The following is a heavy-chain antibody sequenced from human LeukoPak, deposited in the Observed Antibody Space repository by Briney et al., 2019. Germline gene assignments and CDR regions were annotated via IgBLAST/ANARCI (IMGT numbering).Heavy chain of an antibody. CDR2: ISDDGSNK. Sequence: GRSLRLSCAASGFTFSSYGMHWVRQAPGKGLEWVAFISDDGSNKYYADSVKGRFTISRDNSKNTLYLQMNSLRPEDTAVYYCAKVRLWSGELLFVGMDVWGQGTTVTVSS. V-gene: IGHV3-30*18. CDR1: GFTFSSYG. J-gene: IGHJ6*02. D-gene: IGHD3-10*01. CDR3: AKVRLWSGELLFVGMDV.